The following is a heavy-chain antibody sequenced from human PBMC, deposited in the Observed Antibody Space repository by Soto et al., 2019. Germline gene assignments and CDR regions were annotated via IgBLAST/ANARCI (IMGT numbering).Heavy chain of an antibody. CDR3: ASMIRCGSCYSALTW. V-gene: IGHV3-21*01. Sequence: EVQLVESGGGLVKPGGSLRLSCAASGFTFSSYSMNWVRQAPGKGLEWVSSISSSSSYIYYADSVKGRFTISRDNAKNSRYRQMNSLRAEDTAVYYCASMIRCGSCYSALTWWGQGTLVTVSS. CDR1: GFTFSSYS. D-gene: IGHD2-15*01. CDR2: ISSSSSYI. J-gene: IGHJ4*02.